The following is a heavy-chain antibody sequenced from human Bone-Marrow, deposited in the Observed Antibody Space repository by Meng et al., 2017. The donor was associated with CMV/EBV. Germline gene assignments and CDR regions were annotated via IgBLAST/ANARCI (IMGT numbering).Heavy chain of an antibody. CDR2: ISSNGGST. CDR3: AREDRRVYFDY. CDR1: GFTFSSYA. J-gene: IGHJ4*02. V-gene: IGHV3-64*02. Sequence: GESLKISCAASGFTFSSYAMHWVRQAPGKGLEYVSAISSNGGSTYYADSVKGRFTISRDNSKNTLYLQMGSLRAEDTAVYYCAREDRRVYFDYWGQGTLVTVSS.